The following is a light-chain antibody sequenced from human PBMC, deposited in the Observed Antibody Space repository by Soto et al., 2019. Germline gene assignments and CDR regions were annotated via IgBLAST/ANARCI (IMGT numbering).Light chain of an antibody. CDR3: QQYYSTPYT. CDR1: QSVLYSSNNKNY. CDR2: WAS. J-gene: IGKJ2*01. V-gene: IGKV4-1*01. Sequence: DIVMTQSPDSLAVSLGERATINCKSSQSVLYSSNNKNYLAWYQQKPGQPPKLLIYWASTRESGVTDRFSGSGSGTDFTLTTSSLQAEDVAVYYCQQYYSTPYTFGHGTKLEIK.